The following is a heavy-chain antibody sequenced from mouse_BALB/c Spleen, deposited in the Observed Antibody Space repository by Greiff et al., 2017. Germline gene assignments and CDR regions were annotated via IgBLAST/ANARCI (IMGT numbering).Heavy chain of an antibody. J-gene: IGHJ2*01. Sequence: QVQLQQSGAELMKPGASVKISCKATGYTFSSYWIEWVKQRPGHGLEWIGEILPGSGSTNYNEKFKGKATFTADTSSNTAYMQLSSLTSEDSAVYYCARWGAVNWHFDYWGQGTTLTVSS. V-gene: IGHV1-9*01. D-gene: IGHD3-3*01. CDR2: ILPGSGST. CDR3: ARWGAVNWHFDY. CDR1: GYTFSSYW.